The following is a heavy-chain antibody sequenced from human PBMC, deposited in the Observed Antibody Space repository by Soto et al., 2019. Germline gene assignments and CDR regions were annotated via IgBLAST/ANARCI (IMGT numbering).Heavy chain of an antibody. CDR2: IWFDGTKK. CDR3: ASQIFWSGSTAHGMDV. Sequence: PGGSLRLSCAASGFTFSTYGMHLVRQAPGKGLEWVAVIWFDGTKKYYADSVNGRFTISRDNSKNTLYLQMNSLRAEDTAVYYCASQIFWSGSTAHGMDVWGQGTAVTVSS. CDR1: GFTFSTYG. D-gene: IGHD3-3*01. J-gene: IGHJ6*02. V-gene: IGHV3-33*01.